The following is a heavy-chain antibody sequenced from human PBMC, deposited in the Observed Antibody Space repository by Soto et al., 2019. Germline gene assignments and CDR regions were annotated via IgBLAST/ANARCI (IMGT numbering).Heavy chain of an antibody. Sequence: QPGGSLRLSCAASGFTFSSYSMNWVRQAPGKGLEWVSYISSSSSNIYYADSVKGRFTISRDNAKNSLYLQMNSLRDEDTAVYYCAREARDGYNQDYWGQGTLVTVSS. CDR3: AREARDGYNQDY. J-gene: IGHJ4*02. D-gene: IGHD5-12*01. CDR2: ISSSSSNI. CDR1: GFTFSSYS. V-gene: IGHV3-48*02.